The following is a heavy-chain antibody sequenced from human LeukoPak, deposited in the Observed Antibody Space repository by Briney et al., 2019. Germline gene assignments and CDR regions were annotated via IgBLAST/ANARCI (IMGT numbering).Heavy chain of an antibody. CDR2: INHSGST. CDR3: ARGAITRGDYKKLDY. CDR1: GGSFSGYY. D-gene: IGHD4-17*01. Sequence: PSQTLSLARAVYGGSFSGYYWSWIRQPPGKGLEWIGEINHSGSTNYNPSLKSRVTISLDTSKNQFSLKLSSVTAADKAVYYWARGAITRGDYKKLDYCGQGTLVTVSS. J-gene: IGHJ4*02. V-gene: IGHV4-34*01.